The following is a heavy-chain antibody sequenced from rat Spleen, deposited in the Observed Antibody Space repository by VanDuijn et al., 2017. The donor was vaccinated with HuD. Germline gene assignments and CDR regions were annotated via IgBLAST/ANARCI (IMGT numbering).Heavy chain of an antibody. CDR1: GSSIASGYG. D-gene: IGHD1-1*01. J-gene: IGHJ2*01. CDR3: GREGATIDY. Sequence: EVQLQESGPGLVKPSQSLSLTCSVTGSSIASGYGWNWIRKFPGNKLEWMGYINDAGSTIYSPTLKSQISITRDTSKNQFFLQLNSVTTEDTATYYCGREGATIDYWGQGVMVTVSS. CDR2: INDAGST. V-gene: IGHV3-3*01.